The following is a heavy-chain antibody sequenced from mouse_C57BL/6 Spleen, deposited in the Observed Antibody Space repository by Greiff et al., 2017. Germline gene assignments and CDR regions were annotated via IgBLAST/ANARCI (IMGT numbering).Heavy chain of an antibody. Sequence: VKLQQPGAELVKPGASVKLSCKASGYTFTSYWMHWVKQRPGRGLEWIGRIDPNSGGTKYNEKFKSKATLTVDKPSSTAYMQLSSLTSEDSAVYYCASGTYYDHAWFAYWGQGTLVTVSA. V-gene: IGHV1-72*01. CDR3: ASGTYYDHAWFAY. J-gene: IGHJ3*01. D-gene: IGHD2-10*01. CDR2: IDPNSGGT. CDR1: GYTFTSYW.